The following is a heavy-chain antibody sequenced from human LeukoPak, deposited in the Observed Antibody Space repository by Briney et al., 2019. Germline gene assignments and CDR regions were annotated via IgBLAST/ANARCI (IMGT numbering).Heavy chain of an antibody. CDR2: INHSGST. CDR1: GGSFSGYY. Sequence: PSETLSLTCAVYGGSFSGYYWSWIRQPPGKGLEWIGEINHSGSTNYNPSLKSRDTISVDTSKNQFSLKLSSVTAADTAVYYCARGRYRHYYGSGSPPNDAFDIWGQGTMVTVSS. CDR3: ARGRYRHYYGSGSPPNDAFDI. D-gene: IGHD3-10*01. V-gene: IGHV4-34*01. J-gene: IGHJ3*02.